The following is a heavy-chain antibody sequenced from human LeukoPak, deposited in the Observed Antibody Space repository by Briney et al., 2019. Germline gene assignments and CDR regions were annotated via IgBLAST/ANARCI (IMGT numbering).Heavy chain of an antibody. Sequence: GGSLRLSCAASGFTFSSYAMHWVRQAPGEGLEWVAVISYDGSNKYYADSVKGRFTISRDNSKNTLYLQMNSLRAEDTAVYYCARDTKGYCSSTSCCLDYWGQGTLVTVSS. J-gene: IGHJ4*02. CDR1: GFTFSSYA. CDR2: ISYDGSNK. D-gene: IGHD2-2*01. V-gene: IGHV3-30*01. CDR3: ARDTKGYCSSTSCCLDY.